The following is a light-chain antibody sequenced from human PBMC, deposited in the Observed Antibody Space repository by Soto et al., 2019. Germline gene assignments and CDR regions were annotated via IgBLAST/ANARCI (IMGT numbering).Light chain of an antibody. J-gene: IGKJ4*01. CDR3: QQYGGSPLT. CDR2: GAS. Sequence: EIVLTQSPGTLSLSPGERATLSCWASHSVFKNYLAWYQQRVGQAPRLLIYGASTRATGIPDRFSGSGSGTDFTLTINRLEPEDFAVYYCQQYGGSPLTFGGGTKVET. CDR1: HSVFKNY. V-gene: IGKV3-20*01.